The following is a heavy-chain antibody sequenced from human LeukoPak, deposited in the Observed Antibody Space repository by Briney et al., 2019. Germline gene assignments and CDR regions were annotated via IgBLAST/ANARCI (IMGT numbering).Heavy chain of an antibody. CDR3: ARLPPYDSSGYYFAY. Sequence: SETLSLTCTVSGGSIRSSYYYWGWIRQPPGKGLEWIGSIYYSGSTYYNPSLKSRVTISVDTSKNQFSLKLSSVTAADTAVYYCARLPPYDSSGYYFAYWGQGTLVTVSS. CDR1: GGSIRSSYYY. V-gene: IGHV4-39*01. D-gene: IGHD3-22*01. J-gene: IGHJ4*02. CDR2: IYYSGST.